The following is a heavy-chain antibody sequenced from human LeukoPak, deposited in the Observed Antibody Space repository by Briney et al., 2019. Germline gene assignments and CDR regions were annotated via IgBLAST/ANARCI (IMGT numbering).Heavy chain of an antibody. CDR1: GFTFSSYG. Sequence: GGSLRLSCAASGFTFSSYGMNWVRQAPRKGLEWVSSISSSSSYIYYADSVKGRFTISRDNAKNSLYLQMNSLRAEDTAVYYCARDTQLLDAFDIWGQGTMVTVSS. D-gene: IGHD6-6*01. CDR2: ISSSSSYI. V-gene: IGHV3-21*01. CDR3: ARDTQLLDAFDI. J-gene: IGHJ3*02.